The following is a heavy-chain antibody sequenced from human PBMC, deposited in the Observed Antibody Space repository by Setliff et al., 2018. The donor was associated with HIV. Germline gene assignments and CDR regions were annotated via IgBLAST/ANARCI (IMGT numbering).Heavy chain of an antibody. V-gene: IGHV4-39*07. J-gene: IGHJ5*01. CDR3: AREDARSGPGWTPGLFDS. CDR2: IFYSGST. Sequence: SETLSLTCTVSGGSISSSSYYWGWIRQPPGKGLEWIGDIFYSGSTSYNPSLRSRVTMSLDTSTNQFSLNLNSVTAADTAVYYCAREDARSGPGWTPGLFDSWGQGSQVTVSS. D-gene: IGHD2-15*01. CDR1: GGSISSSSYY.